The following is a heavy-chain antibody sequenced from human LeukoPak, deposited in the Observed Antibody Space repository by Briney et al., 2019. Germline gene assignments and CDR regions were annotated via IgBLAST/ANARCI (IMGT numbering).Heavy chain of an antibody. D-gene: IGHD6-19*01. CDR3: ARESGYSSGWYYFDY. CDR2: ISGSGDTT. V-gene: IGHV3-23*01. CDR1: GVSFSTYA. J-gene: IGHJ4*02. Sequence: GGSLRLSCAASGVSFSTYAMSWVRQAPGKGLEWVSGISGSGDTTYFADSVKGRFTISRDNSKNTLYLQMNSLRAEDTAVYYCARESGYSSGWYYFDYWGQGTLVTVSS.